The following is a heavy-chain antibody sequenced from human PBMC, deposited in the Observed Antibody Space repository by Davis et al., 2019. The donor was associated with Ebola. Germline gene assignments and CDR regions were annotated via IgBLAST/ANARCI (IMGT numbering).Heavy chain of an antibody. CDR1: GFTFDDYA. CDR3: VKGGGLGLNFDY. CDR2: ISSNGGRT. J-gene: IGHJ4*02. D-gene: IGHD6-19*01. V-gene: IGHV3-64D*08. Sequence: GESLKISCAASGFTFDDYAMHWVRQAPGKGLEYVSAISSNGGRTYYADSVKGRFTISRDNSKNTLYLQMSSLRAEDTAVYYCVKGGGLGLNFDYWGQGTLVTVSS.